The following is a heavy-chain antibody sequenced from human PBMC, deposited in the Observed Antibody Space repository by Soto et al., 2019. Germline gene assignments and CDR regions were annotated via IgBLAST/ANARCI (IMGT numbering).Heavy chain of an antibody. D-gene: IGHD1-1*01. V-gene: IGHV1-2*02. CDR1: GYTFTDNF. Sequence: ASVKVSCKASGYTFTDNFIHWVRQAPGQGLEWMGWTNPNSGDTKYAEKFQGRVTMTRDTSITTAYMEISSLRSDDTAVYYCARVPTSTTTFDYWGQGTLVTVSS. J-gene: IGHJ4*02. CDR3: ARVPTSTTTFDY. CDR2: TNPNSGDT.